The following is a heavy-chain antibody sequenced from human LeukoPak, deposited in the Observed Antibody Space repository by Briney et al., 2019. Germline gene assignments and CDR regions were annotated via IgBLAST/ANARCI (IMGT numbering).Heavy chain of an antibody. CDR3: AKGYDFWSGYYYYGMDV. CDR1: GFTCSSYA. Sequence: GGSLRLSCAASGFTCSSYAMSWVRQAPEKGLEWVSAISRSGGSTYYADSVKGRFTISRDNSKNTLYLQMNSLRAEDTALYYCAKGYDFWSGYYYYGMDVWGQGTTVTVSS. CDR2: ISRSGGST. V-gene: IGHV3-23*01. D-gene: IGHD3-3*01. J-gene: IGHJ6*02.